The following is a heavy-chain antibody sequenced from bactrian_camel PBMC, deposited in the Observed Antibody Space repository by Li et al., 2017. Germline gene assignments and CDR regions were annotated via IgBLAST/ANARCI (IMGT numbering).Heavy chain of an antibody. J-gene: IGHJ4*01. D-gene: IGHD1*01. V-gene: IGHV3S53*01. Sequence: HVQLVESGGGSVQTGGSLRLSCAFSGNIWGSWCMAWFRQVPGKEREGVATIDGGGTASIAESVKGRFTISKDNAKDTVYLQMNSLEPEDTAMYYCAADRQTCGRNWSDLTRYHNWGQGTQVTVS. CDR3: AADRQTCGRNWSDLTRYHN. CDR1: GNIWGSWC. CDR2: IDGGGTA.